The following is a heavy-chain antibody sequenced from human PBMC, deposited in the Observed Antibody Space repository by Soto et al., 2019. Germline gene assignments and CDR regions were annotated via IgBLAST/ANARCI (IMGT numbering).Heavy chain of an antibody. J-gene: IGHJ4*02. CDR2: INAGNGNT. CDR1: GYTFTSYA. Sequence: ASVKVSCKASGYTFTSYAIHWVRQARGQRLEWMGWINAGNGNTKYSQKFQGRVTITRDTSASTAYMELSSLRSEDTAVYYCARGMTTVPNPPFDYWGQGTLVTVSS. V-gene: IGHV1-3*01. D-gene: IGHD4-17*01. CDR3: ARGMTTVPNPPFDY.